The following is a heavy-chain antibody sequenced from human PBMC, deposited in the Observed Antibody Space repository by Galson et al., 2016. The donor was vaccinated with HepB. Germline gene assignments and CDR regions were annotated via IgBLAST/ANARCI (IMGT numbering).Heavy chain of an antibody. CDR1: GYTFNGYA. J-gene: IGHJ3*02. CDR3: ARDSSGYYDVYDAFDI. V-gene: IGHV1-3*01. CDR2: INAGNGKT. Sequence: SVKVSCKASGYTFNGYAMHWVRQAPGQRLEWMGWINAGNGKTKYSEKFQGRVTITRDTSASTAYMELSSLRSEDTAVYYCARDSSGYYDVYDAFDIWGQGTMVTVSS. D-gene: IGHD3-22*01.